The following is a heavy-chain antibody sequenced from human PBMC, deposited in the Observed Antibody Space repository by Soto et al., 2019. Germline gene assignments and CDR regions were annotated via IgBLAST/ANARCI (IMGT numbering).Heavy chain of an antibody. CDR1: GGAINSGNYY. CDR3: ARSPGDFSHSSGYLHWFDP. CDR2: TYNSGFT. Sequence: TVSLTCSVSGGAINSGNYYWRWIRQTPGKGLEWIGCTYNSGFTYYSPSLQSRVTISADTPKNQFSLKLRSVTAADTAVYYCARSPGDFSHSSGYLHWFDPWGQGTQVTVSS. D-gene: IGHD3-22*01. J-gene: IGHJ5*02. V-gene: IGHV4-30-4*01.